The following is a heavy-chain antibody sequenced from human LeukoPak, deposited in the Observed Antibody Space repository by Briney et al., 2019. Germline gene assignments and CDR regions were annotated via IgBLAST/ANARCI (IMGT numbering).Heavy chain of an antibody. Sequence: GGSLRLSCAASGFAFSTYGMHWVRQAPGKGLEWVAFTRYDGSHSEYEDSVKGRFSIARDVSKSTLYLQMNSLRAEDTGVYYCARDNSYGFMGCMDYWGQGTRVTVSS. CDR2: TRYDGSHS. CDR1: GFAFSTYG. D-gene: IGHD5-18*01. CDR3: ARDNSYGFMGCMDY. J-gene: IGHJ4*02. V-gene: IGHV3-30*02.